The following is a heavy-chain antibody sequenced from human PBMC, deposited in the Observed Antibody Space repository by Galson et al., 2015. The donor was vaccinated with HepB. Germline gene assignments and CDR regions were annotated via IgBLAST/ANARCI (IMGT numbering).Heavy chain of an antibody. Sequence: SVKVSCKASGYTFTSYAMHWVRQAPGQRLEWMGWINAGNGNTKYSQKFQGRVTMTTDTSTSTAYMELRSLRSDDTAVYYCARTSITIFGVVISLFDYWGQGTLVTVSS. CDR2: INAGNGNT. V-gene: IGHV1-3*01. D-gene: IGHD3-3*01. CDR1: GYTFTSYA. CDR3: ARTSITIFGVVISLFDY. J-gene: IGHJ4*02.